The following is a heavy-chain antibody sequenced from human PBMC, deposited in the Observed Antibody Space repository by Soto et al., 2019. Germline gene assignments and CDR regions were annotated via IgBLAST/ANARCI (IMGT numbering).Heavy chain of an antibody. CDR2: IKEDGSET. D-gene: IGHD4-17*01. J-gene: IGHJ4*02. V-gene: IGHV3-7*01. CDR3: ARGTVAPGLDY. CDR1: GFTFSKYW. Sequence: EVQLVESGGGLVQPGGSLRLSCAASGFTFSKYWMNWVRQTPGKGLEWVANIKEDGSETYYVDSLKGRFTISRDDAKNSLYLQMNSLRVEDTAVYYCARGTVAPGLDYWGQGTLVNVSS.